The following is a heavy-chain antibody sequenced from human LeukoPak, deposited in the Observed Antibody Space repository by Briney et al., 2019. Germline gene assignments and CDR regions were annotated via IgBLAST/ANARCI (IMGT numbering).Heavy chain of an antibody. Sequence: SETLSLTCTVSGGSISSSSYYWGWIRQPPGKGLEWIGSIYYSGSTYYNPSLKSRVTISVDTSKNQFSLDLSSVTAADTAVYYCARHDSYGSVNWFDSWGQGTLVTVSS. CDR1: GGSISSSSYY. D-gene: IGHD3-10*01. V-gene: IGHV4-39*01. CDR3: ARHDSYGSVNWFDS. J-gene: IGHJ5*01. CDR2: IYYSGST.